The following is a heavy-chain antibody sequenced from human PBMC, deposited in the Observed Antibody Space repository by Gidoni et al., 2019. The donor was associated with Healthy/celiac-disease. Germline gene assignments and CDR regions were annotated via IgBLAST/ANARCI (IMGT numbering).Heavy chain of an antibody. D-gene: IGHD4-17*01. CDR2: ISWNSGSI. Sequence: EVQLVESGGGLVQPGRYLRLYCPASGFSFDDYARHWVRQAPGKGLEWVSGISWNSGSIGYADSVKGRLTISRDNAKNSLYLQMNSLRAEDTALYYCAASALDGYDYGENFDYGGQGTLVTVSS. J-gene: IGHJ4*02. CDR1: GFSFDDYA. CDR3: AASALDGYDYGENFDY. V-gene: IGHV3-9*01.